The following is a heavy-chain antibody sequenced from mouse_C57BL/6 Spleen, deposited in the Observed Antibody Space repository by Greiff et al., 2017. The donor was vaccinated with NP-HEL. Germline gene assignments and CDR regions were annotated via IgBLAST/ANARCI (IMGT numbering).Heavy chain of an antibody. CDR1: GYTFTSYW. CDR2: IYPSDSET. Sequence: QVQLQQPGAELVRPGSSVKLSCKASGYTFTSYWMDWVKQRPGQGLEWIGNIYPSDSETHYNQKFKDKATLTVDKSSSTAYMQLSRLTSEDAAVDYCGRGALEYAMDYWGQGTSLTVSS. V-gene: IGHV1-61*01. J-gene: IGHJ4*01. CDR3: GRGALEYAMDY.